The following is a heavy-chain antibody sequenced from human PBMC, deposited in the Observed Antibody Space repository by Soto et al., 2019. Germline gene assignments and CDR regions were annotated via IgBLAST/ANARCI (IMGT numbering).Heavy chain of an antibody. CDR1: GGSFSGYY. V-gene: IGHV4-34*01. Sequence: SETLSLTCAVYGGSFSGYYWSWIRQPPGKGLEWIGEINHSGSTNYNPSLKSRVTISVDTSKNQFSLKLSSVTAADTAVYYCARRVVVAATRAFDIWGQGTTVTVSS. CDR2: INHSGST. CDR3: ARRVVVAATRAFDI. D-gene: IGHD2-15*01. J-gene: IGHJ3*02.